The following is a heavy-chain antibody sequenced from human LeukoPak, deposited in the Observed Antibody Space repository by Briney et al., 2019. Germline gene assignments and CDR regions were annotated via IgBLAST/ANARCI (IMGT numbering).Heavy chain of an antibody. V-gene: IGHV4-59*01. CDR1: GGSISSYY. CDR3: ARAPYYGYVWGSYGLRYFDY. Sequence: SETLSLTCTVSGGSISSYYWSWIRQPPGKGLEWIGYIYYSGSTNYNPSLKSRVTISVDTSKNQFSLKLSSVTAADTAVYYCARAPYYGYVWGSYGLRYFDYWGQGTLVTVSS. J-gene: IGHJ4*02. CDR2: IYYSGST. D-gene: IGHD3-16*01.